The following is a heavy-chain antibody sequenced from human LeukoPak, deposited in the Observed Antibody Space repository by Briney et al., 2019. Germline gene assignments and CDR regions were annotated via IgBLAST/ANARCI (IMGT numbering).Heavy chain of an antibody. CDR3: ARDPLDISMVFDY. D-gene: IGHD3-10*01. CDR1: GFTFSSYW. Sequence: PGGSLRPSCGASGFTFSSYWMSWVRQAPGKGLEWVANIKQDGSEKYYVDSVKGRFIISRDNAKNSLYLQMNSLRAEDTALYYCARDPLDISMVFDYWGQGTLVTVSS. J-gene: IGHJ4*02. V-gene: IGHV3-7*01. CDR2: IKQDGSEK.